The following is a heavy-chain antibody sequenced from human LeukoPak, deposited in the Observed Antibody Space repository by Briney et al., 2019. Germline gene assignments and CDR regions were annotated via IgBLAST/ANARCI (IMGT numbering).Heavy chain of an antibody. J-gene: IGHJ4*02. CDR1: GFTFSRYW. D-gene: IGHD3-9*01. CDR3: VRGADTGYSSDS. CDR2: INSDGRST. V-gene: IGHV3-74*01. Sequence: GSLRLSCVASGFTFSRYWMHWVRQAPGKGLMWVSRINSDGRSTNYADSVKGRFSISRDNAENTLYLQMNSLRVEDTAVYYCVRGADTGYSSDSWGQGTLATVSS.